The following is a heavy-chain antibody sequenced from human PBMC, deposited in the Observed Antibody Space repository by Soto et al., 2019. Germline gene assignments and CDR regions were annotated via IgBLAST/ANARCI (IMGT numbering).Heavy chain of an antibody. CDR1: GYTFTSNW. Sequence: GESLQISCKGSGYTFTSNWICWVRQMPVKGLEWMGAIYPGDSDRRYSPSFQGQVTMSADKYINTAYLQWSSLKASDTAMYYCARCTHGASTDCYYLDVSGQRTTVAFCS. J-gene: IGHJ6*03. CDR2: IYPGDSDR. V-gene: IGHV5-51*01. D-gene: IGHD2-2*01. CDR3: ARCTHGASTDCYYLDV.